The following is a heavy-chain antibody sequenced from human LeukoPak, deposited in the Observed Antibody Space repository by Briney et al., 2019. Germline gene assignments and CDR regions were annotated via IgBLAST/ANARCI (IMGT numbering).Heavy chain of an antibody. CDR3: ARGGPFTGSTPTPRASDY. V-gene: IGHV3-66*01. D-gene: IGHD1-7*01. Sequence: PGGSLRLSCAASGFAFSFYAMSWVRQAPGKGLEWVSVIYSGGSTYYADSVKGRFTISRDTSKNTVCLQMNSLRAEDTAVYHCARGGPFTGSTPTPRASDYWGQGTLVTVSS. J-gene: IGHJ4*02. CDR1: GFAFSFYA. CDR2: IYSGGST.